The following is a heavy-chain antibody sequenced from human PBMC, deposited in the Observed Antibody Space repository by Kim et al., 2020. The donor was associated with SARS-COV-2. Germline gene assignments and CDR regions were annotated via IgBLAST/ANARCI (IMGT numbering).Heavy chain of an antibody. J-gene: IGHJ4*02. CDR1: GYSFPTHW. CDR2: IYPGDSDT. D-gene: IGHD6-19*01. V-gene: IGHV5-51*01. CDR3: ARQRSGWYYDY. Sequence: GESLKISCKGSGYSFPTHWIAWVRQMPGKGLEWMGIIYPGDSDTRYSPSFQGQVTISSDMSINTAYLQWSSLKASDTAIYYCARQRSGWYYDYWGQGTLVPVSS.